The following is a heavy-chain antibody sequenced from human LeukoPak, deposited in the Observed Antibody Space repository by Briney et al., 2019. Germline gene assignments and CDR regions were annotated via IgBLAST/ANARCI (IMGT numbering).Heavy chain of an antibody. J-gene: IGHJ3*02. V-gene: IGHV1-69*04. CDR3: ARRVGATTFDAFDI. CDR1: GGTFSSYA. D-gene: IGHD1-26*01. CDR2: IIPILGIA. Sequence: SVKVSCKASGGTFSSYAISWVRQAPGQGLEWMGRIIPILGIANYAQKFRGRVTITADKSTSTAYMELSSLRSEDTAVYYCARRVGATTFDAFDIWGQGTMVTVSS.